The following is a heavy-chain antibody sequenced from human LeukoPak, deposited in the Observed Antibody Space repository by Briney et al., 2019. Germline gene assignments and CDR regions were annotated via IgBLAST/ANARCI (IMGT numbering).Heavy chain of an antibody. CDR1: GFTFSSYA. J-gene: IGHJ4*02. CDR3: ARDIVVVVAATPDDY. CDR2: ISYDGSNK. D-gene: IGHD2-15*01. V-gene: IGHV3-30*04. Sequence: GGSLRLSCAASGFTFSSYAMHWVRQAPGKGLEWVAVISYDGSNKYYADSVKGRFTISRDNSKNTLYLQMNSLRAEDTAVYYCARDIVVVVAATPDDYWGQGTLVTVSS.